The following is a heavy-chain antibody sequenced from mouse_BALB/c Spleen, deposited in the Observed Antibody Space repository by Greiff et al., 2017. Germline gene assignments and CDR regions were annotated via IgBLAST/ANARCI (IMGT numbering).Heavy chain of an antibody. V-gene: IGHV5-6-4*01. CDR2: ISSGGSYT. D-gene: IGHD2-4*01. CDR1: GFTFSSYT. CDR3: TRDKGDYDYAMDD. J-gene: IGHJ4*01. Sequence: DVKLVESGGGLVKPGGSLKLSCAASGFTFSSYTMSWVRQTPEKRLEWVATISSGGSYTYYPDSVKGRFTISRDNAKNTLYLQMSSLKSEDTAMYYCTRDKGDYDYAMDDWGQGTSVTVSS.